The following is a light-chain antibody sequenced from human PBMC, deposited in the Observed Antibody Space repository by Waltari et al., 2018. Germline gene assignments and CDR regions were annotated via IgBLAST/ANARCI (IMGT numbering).Light chain of an antibody. J-gene: IGLJ3*02. CDR1: SSDFGRYDI. Sequence: QSALTQPAAVSGSPGQSVTSSRPGASSDFGRYDIVSWYQQPPGNAPKLVISDVSKRPSGVSDRFSGSKSGDTASLTISGLQFEDEADYYCCSYAGNYVWVFGGGTRLTVL. V-gene: IGLV2-23*02. CDR3: CSYAGNYVWV. CDR2: DVS.